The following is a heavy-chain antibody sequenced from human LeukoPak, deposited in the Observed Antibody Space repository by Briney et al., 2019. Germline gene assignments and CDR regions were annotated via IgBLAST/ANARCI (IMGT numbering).Heavy chain of an antibody. J-gene: IGHJ4*02. CDR2: IYPGDSTT. Sequence: PGESLKISCQGSGYKFATYWIVWVRQMPGKGLEWMGIIYPGDSTTRYSPSFQGQVTISADKSISTAYLQWSSLKASDSAMYYCARHPQISTAYRSSWYLEWGQGTLVTVSS. V-gene: IGHV5-51*01. CDR3: ARHPQISTAYRSSWYLE. CDR1: GYKFATYW. D-gene: IGHD6-13*01.